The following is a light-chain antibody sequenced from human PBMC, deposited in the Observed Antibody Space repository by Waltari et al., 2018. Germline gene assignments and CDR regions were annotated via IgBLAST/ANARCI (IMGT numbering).Light chain of an antibody. CDR2: EVT. J-gene: IGLJ2*01. Sequence: QSALTQPPSVSGSPGQSVTISCTGTSSDVGGYNRVAWYQQPPGTAPKLMIYEVTYRPSGVPDRFSGAKAGNTASLTISGRQAEDEADYYCTSYTSSGTLLFGGGTKLTVV. V-gene: IGLV2-18*02. CDR1: SSDVGGYNR. CDR3: TSYTSSGTLL.